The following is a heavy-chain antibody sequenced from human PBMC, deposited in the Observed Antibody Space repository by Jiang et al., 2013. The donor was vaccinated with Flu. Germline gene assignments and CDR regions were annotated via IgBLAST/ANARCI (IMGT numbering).Heavy chain of an antibody. V-gene: IGHV3-23*01. CDR3: AKRGERRLHGWYSYYYYMDV. D-gene: IGHD6-19*01. CDR2: ISGSGGST. Sequence: QLLESGGGLVQPGGSLRLSCAASGFTFSSYAMSWVRQAPGKGLEWVSAISGSGGSTYYADSVKGRFTISRDNSKNTLYLQMNSLRAEDTAVYYCAKRGERRLHGWYSYYYYMDVWGKGTTVTVSS. CDR1: GFTFSSYA. J-gene: IGHJ6*03.